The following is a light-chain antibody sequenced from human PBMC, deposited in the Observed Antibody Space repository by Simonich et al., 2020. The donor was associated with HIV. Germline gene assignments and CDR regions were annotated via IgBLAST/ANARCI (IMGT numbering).Light chain of an antibody. J-gene: IGKJ4*01. CDR3: QQYGRSPLT. V-gene: IGKV3-20*01. CDR1: QSVSSSY. CDR2: GAS. Sequence: EVVLTQSPATLSLSPGERATLSCRASQSVSSSYLAWYQQKPGQAPRLPIYGASSRATGIPDRFSGSGSGTDFTLTISRLEPEDFAVYYCQQYGRSPLTFGGGTKVEI.